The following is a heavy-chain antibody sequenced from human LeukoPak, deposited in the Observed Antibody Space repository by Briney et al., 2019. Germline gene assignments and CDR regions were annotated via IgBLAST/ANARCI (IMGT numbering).Heavy chain of an antibody. CDR2: ISSSSSYI. J-gene: IGHJ5*02. V-gene: IGHV3-21*01. CDR3: ARGPYSSSWRNWFDP. Sequence: GSLRLSCAASGFTFSSYSMNWVRQAPGKGLEWVSSISSSSSYIYYADSVKGRFTISRDNAKNSLYLQMNSLRAEDTAVYYCARGPYSSSWRNWFDPWGQGTLVTVSS. CDR1: GFTFSSYS. D-gene: IGHD6-13*01.